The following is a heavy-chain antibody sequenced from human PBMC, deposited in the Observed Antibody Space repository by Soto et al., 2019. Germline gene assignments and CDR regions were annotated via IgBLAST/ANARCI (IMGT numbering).Heavy chain of an antibody. Sequence: QVHLVESGGGLVKPGGSLRLSCAASGFAFSAYYMSWIRQAPGKGLEWLSYISESGTTIYYADSVKGRFTISRDNAKNALYRKKNSRNGVDTAVYYCTRSDYDTSCYTDYCGQGTLVTVSS. J-gene: IGHJ4*02. CDR3: TRSDYDTSCYTDY. D-gene: IGHD3-22*01. CDR2: ISESGTTI. V-gene: IGHV3-11*01. CDR1: GFAFSAYY.